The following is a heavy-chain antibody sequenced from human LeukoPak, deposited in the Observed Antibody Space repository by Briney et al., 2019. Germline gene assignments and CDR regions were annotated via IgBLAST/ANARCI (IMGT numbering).Heavy chain of an antibody. CDR2: INTNTGNP. J-gene: IGHJ4*02. Sequence: ASVKVSCKASGYTFTSYAMNWVRQAPGQGLEWMGWINTNTGNPTYAQSFTGRFVFSLDTSVSTAYLQISSLKAEDTAVYYCARVDETYYYDSSGLTYFDYWGQGTLVTVSS. D-gene: IGHD3-22*01. CDR3: ARVDETYYYDSSGLTYFDY. V-gene: IGHV7-4-1*02. CDR1: GYTFTSYA.